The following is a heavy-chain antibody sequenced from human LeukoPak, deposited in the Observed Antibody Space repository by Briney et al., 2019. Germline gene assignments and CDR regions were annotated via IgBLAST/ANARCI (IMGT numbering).Heavy chain of an antibody. CDR2: TAGSGT. J-gene: IGHJ5*02. V-gene: IGHV3-23*01. CDR1: GFIFSSYA. Sequence: GGSLRLSCAASGFIFSSYAMKWVRQAPGKGLEWVSTTAGSGTYYADSVKGRFTISRDNSKNTLYLQMNSLRAEDTAVYYCARDRITMIVGTWFDPWGQGTLVTVSS. D-gene: IGHD3-22*01. CDR3: ARDRITMIVGTWFDP.